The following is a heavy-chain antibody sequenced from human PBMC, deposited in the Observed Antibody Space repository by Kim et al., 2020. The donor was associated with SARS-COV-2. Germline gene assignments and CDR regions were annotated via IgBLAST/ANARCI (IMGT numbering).Heavy chain of an antibody. J-gene: IGHJ4*02. CDR2: IKKDGGDK. D-gene: IGHD3-10*01. Sequence: GGSLRLSCAASGFMFSSYTMTWVRQAPGKGLEWVATIKKDGGDKYYVDSVKGRFTVSRDDAKNSLYLQMNNLRAEDTAVYYCATGSGSFWGQGTLVTVSS. CDR3: ATGSGSF. V-gene: IGHV3-7*01. CDR1: GFMFSSYT.